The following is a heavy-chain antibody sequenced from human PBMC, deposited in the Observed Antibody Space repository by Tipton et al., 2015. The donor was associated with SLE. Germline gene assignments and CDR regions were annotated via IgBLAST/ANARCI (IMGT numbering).Heavy chain of an antibody. V-gene: IGHV1-58*02. CDR1: GFTFSTSA. D-gene: IGHD2-8*02. Sequence: QLVQSGPEVKKPGTSVKVSCKASGFTFSTSAMYWVRQARGQRLEWIGWIVVGSGLTTYAQKFQERVTISSDMSTTTVFLELSSLGSEDTAMYYCAATVTALSGAVYYGMDVWGHGTTVTVSS. J-gene: IGHJ6*02. CDR3: AATVTALSGAVYYGMDV. CDR2: IVVGSGLT.